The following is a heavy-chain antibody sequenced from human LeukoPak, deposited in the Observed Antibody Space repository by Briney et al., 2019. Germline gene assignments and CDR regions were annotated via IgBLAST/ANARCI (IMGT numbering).Heavy chain of an antibody. J-gene: IGHJ4*02. CDR1: GYTFTGYY. D-gene: IGHD5-24*01. Sequence: ASVKVSCKASGYTFTGYYMPWVRQAPGQGLEWMGRINPNSGGTNYAQKFQGRVTMTRDTSTSTAYMELSRLRSDDTAVYYCARDNYDGYRGGVDYWGQGTLVTVSS. V-gene: IGHV1-2*06. CDR2: INPNSGGT. CDR3: ARDNYDGYRGGVDY.